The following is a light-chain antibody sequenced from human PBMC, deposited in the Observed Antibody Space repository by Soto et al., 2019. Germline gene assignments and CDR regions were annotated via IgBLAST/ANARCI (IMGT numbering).Light chain of an antibody. J-gene: IGKJ4*01. CDR1: ETISHY. V-gene: IGKV1-39*01. Sequence: IHMTQSPSSLSASVGDRVTITCRASETISHYLNWYQQKPGKAPKLLIYGASKLQSGVPSRFSGSGSGTDFTLTITSLQIEDFATYYCQQSSSTQLTLGGGTKVDIK. CDR3: QQSSSTQLT. CDR2: GAS.